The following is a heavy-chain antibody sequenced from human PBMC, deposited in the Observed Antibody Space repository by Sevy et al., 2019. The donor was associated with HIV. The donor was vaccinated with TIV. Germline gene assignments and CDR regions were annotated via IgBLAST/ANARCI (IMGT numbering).Heavy chain of an antibody. CDR2: IYWDDDK. CDR1: GFSLSNSGVG. V-gene: IGHV2-5*02. Sequence: SGPTLVNPTQTLTLTCTFSGFSLSNSGVGVGWIRQPPGKALEWLALIYWDDDKRYSPSLKNRLTITKDTSKNQVVLTMTNMDPVDTATYYCAHRRDDTVVMVYGDFDYWGQGTLVTVSS. D-gene: IGHD2-8*01. J-gene: IGHJ4*02. CDR3: AHRRDDTVVMVYGDFDY.